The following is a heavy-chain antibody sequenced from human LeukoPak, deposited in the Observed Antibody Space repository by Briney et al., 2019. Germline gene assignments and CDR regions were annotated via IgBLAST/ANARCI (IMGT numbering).Heavy chain of an antibody. CDR1: GFTFSRYA. CDR2: ISGSGSST. V-gene: IGHV3-23*01. D-gene: IGHD2-2*01. Sequence: GGSLRLSCAASGFTFSRYAMTWVRQAPGKGLEWVSGISGSGSSTYYADSVKGRFTISRDNSKNTLHLQMNSLRAEDTAVYYCAKVRAVVPAAIDYWGQGTLVTVSS. J-gene: IGHJ4*02. CDR3: AKVRAVVPAAIDY.